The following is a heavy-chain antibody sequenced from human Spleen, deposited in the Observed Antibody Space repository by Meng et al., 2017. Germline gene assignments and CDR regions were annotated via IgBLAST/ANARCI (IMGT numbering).Heavy chain of an antibody. CDR1: GASISSYT. Sequence: SATLSLTCTVSGASISSYTWTWIRQPPGKGLEWVGSISDSGSTNYNPSLKGRVPMSEDTSRNQLSLKLSSVAAADTGVYFCARAQGDGIRAGCGIDYWGNGTLVTVSS. J-gene: IGHJ4*01. V-gene: IGHV4-59*01. CDR2: ISDSGST. D-gene: IGHD1-14*01. CDR3: ARAQGDGIRAGCGIDY.